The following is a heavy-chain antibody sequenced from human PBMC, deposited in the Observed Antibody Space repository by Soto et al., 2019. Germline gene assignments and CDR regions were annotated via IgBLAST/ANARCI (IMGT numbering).Heavy chain of an antibody. J-gene: IGHJ4*02. D-gene: IGHD4-17*01. Sequence: EVQLVESGGGLVQPGRSLRLSCVASGFTADDYAMHWVRQAPGKGLEWVSGISSNSDTIDYADSVKARFTISRDNAKNSLFLQMNSLRPEDTALYYCAKDMKWGGMTTIHYFDSWGQGTLVTVSS. V-gene: IGHV3-9*02. CDR2: ISSNSDTI. CDR1: GFTADDYA. CDR3: AKDMKWGGMTTIHYFDS.